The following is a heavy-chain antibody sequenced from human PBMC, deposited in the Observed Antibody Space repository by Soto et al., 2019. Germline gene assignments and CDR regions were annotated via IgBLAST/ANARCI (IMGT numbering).Heavy chain of an antibody. Sequence: GGSLRLSCAASGFTFSSYAMSWVRQAPGKGLEWVSAISGSGGSTYYADSVKGRFTISRDNSKNTLYLQMNSLRAEDTAVYYCAKDHTLGLVRAYYFDYWGQGTLVTVSS. CDR1: GFTFSSYA. CDR3: AKDHTLGLVRAYYFDY. D-gene: IGHD6-19*01. J-gene: IGHJ4*02. V-gene: IGHV3-23*01. CDR2: ISGSGGST.